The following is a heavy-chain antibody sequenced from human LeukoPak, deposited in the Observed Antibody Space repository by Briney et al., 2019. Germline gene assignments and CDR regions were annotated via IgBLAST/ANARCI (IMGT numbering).Heavy chain of an antibody. Sequence: KRSDPLSLTCTVSGGSVSSGSYYWSWIRQPPGKGLEWIGYIYYSGSTNYNPSLKSRVTISVDTSKNQFSLKLSSVTAADTAVYYCAREIRSRGTGWFDPWGQGTLVTVSS. CDR3: AREIRSRGTGWFDP. D-gene: IGHD1-1*01. J-gene: IGHJ5*02. CDR2: IYYSGST. CDR1: GGSVSSGSYY. V-gene: IGHV4-61*01.